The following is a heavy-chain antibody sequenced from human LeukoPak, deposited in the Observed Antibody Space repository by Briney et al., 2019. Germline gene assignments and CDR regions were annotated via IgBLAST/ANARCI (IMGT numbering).Heavy chain of an antibody. Sequence: PSETLSLTCTVSGGSISSSSYYWGWIRQPPGKGLEWIGSIYYSGSTYYNPSLKSRVTISVDTSKNQFSLKLSSVTAADTAVYYCARDLIGLDYWGQGTLVTVSS. D-gene: IGHD3-16*01. V-gene: IGHV4-39*02. CDR1: GGSISSSSYY. CDR2: IYYSGST. J-gene: IGHJ4*02. CDR3: ARDLIGLDY.